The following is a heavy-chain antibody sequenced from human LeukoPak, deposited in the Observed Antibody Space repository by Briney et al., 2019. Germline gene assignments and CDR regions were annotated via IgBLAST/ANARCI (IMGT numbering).Heavy chain of an antibody. CDR2: ISWQSNTR. V-gene: IGHV3-9*03. CDR3: VKDRDFWSGLDV. J-gene: IGHJ6*02. D-gene: IGHD3-3*01. CDR1: GFFFDDYG. Sequence: GRSLRLSCAASGFFFDDYGMHWVRQVPGKGLEWVSGISWQSNTRKYADSVRGRFTISRDNAKNSLYLQMNSLKLEDMVLYYCVKDRDFWSGLDVWGQGTMVTVS.